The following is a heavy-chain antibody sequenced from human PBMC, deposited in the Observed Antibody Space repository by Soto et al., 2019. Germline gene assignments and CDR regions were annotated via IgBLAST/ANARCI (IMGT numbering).Heavy chain of an antibody. V-gene: IGHV3-23*01. Sequence: GGSLSLSCAASGFTFSTYVMTWVRQAPGKGLEWVSSISGSGANTYYADSVKGRFTISRANSKNTLYLQMNSLRAEDTAVYYCAKEGYRDAYNTALFEVWGQGTLVTVAS. J-gene: IGHJ4*02. D-gene: IGHD1-1*01. CDR1: GFTFSTYV. CDR3: AKEGYRDAYNTALFEV. CDR2: ISGSGANT.